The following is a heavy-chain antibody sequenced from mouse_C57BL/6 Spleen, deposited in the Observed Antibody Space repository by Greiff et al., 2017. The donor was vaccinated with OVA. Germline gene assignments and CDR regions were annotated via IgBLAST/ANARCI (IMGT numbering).Heavy chain of an antibody. CDR3: ASPYSNYEYFDV. D-gene: IGHD2-5*01. J-gene: IGHJ1*03. V-gene: IGHV1-64*01. CDR1: GYTFTSFW. CDR2: IHPNSGST. Sequence: QVQLQQPGAELVKPGASVKLSCKASGYTFTSFWMHWVKQRPGQGLEWIGMIHPNSGSTNYNEKFTSKATLTVDKSSSTAYMQHSSLTAEDSAVYYCASPYSNYEYFDVWGTGTTVTVSS.